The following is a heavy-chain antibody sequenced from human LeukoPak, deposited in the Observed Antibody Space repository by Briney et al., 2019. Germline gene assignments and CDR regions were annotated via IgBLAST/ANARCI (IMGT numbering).Heavy chain of an antibody. D-gene: IGHD6-19*01. V-gene: IGHV1-2*02. Sequence: ASVKVFCKASGCTFTGYYMHWVRQAPGQGLEWMGWINPNSGGTNYAQKFQGRVTMTRDTSISTAYMELSRLRSDDTAVYYCARGPAVAGTLYYYGMDVWGQGTTVTVSS. J-gene: IGHJ6*02. CDR1: GCTFTGYY. CDR3: ARGPAVAGTLYYYGMDV. CDR2: INPNSGGT.